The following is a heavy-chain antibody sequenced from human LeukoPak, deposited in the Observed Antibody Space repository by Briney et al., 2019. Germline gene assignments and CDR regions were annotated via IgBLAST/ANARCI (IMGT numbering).Heavy chain of an antibody. Sequence: GGSLRLSCAASGLTFSDYYMSWIRQAPGKGLEWVANIKQDGSEKYYVDSVKGRFTISRDNAKNSLYLQMNSLRAEDTAVYYSARERKEAMAYFDYWGQGTLVTVSS. D-gene: IGHD5-18*01. J-gene: IGHJ4*02. V-gene: IGHV3-7*01. CDR2: IKQDGSEK. CDR1: GLTFSDYY. CDR3: ARERKEAMAYFDY.